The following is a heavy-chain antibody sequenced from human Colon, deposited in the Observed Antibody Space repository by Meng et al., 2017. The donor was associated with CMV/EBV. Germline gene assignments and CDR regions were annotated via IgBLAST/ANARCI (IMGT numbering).Heavy chain of an antibody. Sequence: SGVSISSGKYYWNWIGKPAGKGLEWIGRSYTSGITNYNPSLKSRVTISVDTSKNQFSLKLTSVTAADTAVYYCARGGDYSGSGSNDYWGQGTRVTVSS. J-gene: IGHJ4*02. CDR1: GVSISSGKYY. D-gene: IGHD3-10*01. CDR2: SYTSGIT. V-gene: IGHV4-61*02. CDR3: ARGGDYSGSGSNDY.